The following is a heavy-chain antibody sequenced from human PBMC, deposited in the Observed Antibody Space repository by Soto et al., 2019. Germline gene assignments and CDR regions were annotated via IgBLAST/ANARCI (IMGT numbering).Heavy chain of an antibody. Sequence: SETLSLTCTVSGGSISSGDYYWSWIRQPPGKGLEWIGYIYYSGSTYYNPSLKSRVTISVDTSKNQFSLKLSSVTAADTAVYYCARDLGGYNYLVLDYWGQGTLVTVSS. CDR2: IYYSGST. CDR3: ARDLGGYNYLVLDY. J-gene: IGHJ4*02. D-gene: IGHD3-22*01. V-gene: IGHV4-30-4*01. CDR1: GGSISSGDYY.